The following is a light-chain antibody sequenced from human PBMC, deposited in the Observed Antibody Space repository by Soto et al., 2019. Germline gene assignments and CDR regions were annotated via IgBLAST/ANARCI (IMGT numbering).Light chain of an antibody. CDR3: AVWDDSLNGWV. CDR2: SNN. CDR1: RSNIGSNT. J-gene: IGLJ3*02. V-gene: IGLV1-44*01. Sequence: QSVLTQPPSASGTPGQRVTISCSGSRSNIGSNTVNWYQQLPGTAPKLLIYSNNQRPSGVPDRFSGSKSGTSASLAIRGLQSEDEAEYYCAVWDDSLNGWVFGGGTKVTVL.